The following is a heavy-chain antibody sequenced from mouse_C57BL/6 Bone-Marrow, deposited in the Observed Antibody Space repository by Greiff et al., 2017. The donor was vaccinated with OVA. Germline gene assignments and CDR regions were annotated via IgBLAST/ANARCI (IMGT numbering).Heavy chain of an antibody. CDR3: ARDFMVLFDY. V-gene: IGHV5-4*01. Sequence: DVMLVDSGGGLVKPGGSLKLSCAASGFTFSSYAMSWVRQTPEKRLEWVATISDGGSYTYYPDNVKGRFTISRDNAKNNLYLQMSHLKSEDTAMYYCARDFMVLFDYWGQGTTLTVSS. D-gene: IGHD1-1*02. CDR2: ISDGGSYT. CDR1: GFTFSSYA. J-gene: IGHJ2*01.